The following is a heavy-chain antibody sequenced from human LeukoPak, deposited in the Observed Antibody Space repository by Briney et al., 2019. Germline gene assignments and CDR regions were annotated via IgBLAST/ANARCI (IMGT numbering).Heavy chain of an antibody. CDR3: ARGSPGVAALTFDY. Sequence: SETLSLTCTVSGGSISGYYWSWIRQPAGKGLEWIGRIYPSGSTNYNPSLKSRVTMSVDTSKNHFSLRLSSVAAEDTAVYYCARGSPGVAALTFDYWGQGTLVTVSS. J-gene: IGHJ4*02. CDR2: IYPSGST. CDR1: GGSISGYY. V-gene: IGHV4-4*07. D-gene: IGHD4/OR15-4a*01.